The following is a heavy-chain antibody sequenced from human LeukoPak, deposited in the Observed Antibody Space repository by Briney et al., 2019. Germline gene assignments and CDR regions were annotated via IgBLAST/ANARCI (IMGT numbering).Heavy chain of an antibody. Sequence: GSLRLSCTASGFIFSSHWMTWVRQPPGKGLEWIGEINHSGSTNYNPSLKSRVTISVDTSKNQFSLKLSSVTAADTAVYYCARLRTMTNYYYYYGMDVWGQGTTVIVSS. CDR2: INHSGST. D-gene: IGHD3-22*01. V-gene: IGHV4-4*02. J-gene: IGHJ6*02. CDR3: ARLRTMTNYYYYYGMDV. CDR1: GFIFSSHW.